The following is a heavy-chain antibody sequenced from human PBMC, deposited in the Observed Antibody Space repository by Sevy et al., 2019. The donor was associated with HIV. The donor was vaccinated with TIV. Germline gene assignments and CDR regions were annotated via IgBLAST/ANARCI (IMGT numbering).Heavy chain of an antibody. J-gene: IGHJ4*02. V-gene: IGHV5-51*01. Sequence: GESLKISCKGSGYRFTSYWIAWVRQMLGKGLEWMGIIYPGDSDIRYSPSLQGQVTISVDKSISTVYLQWSSLEASDTAMYFCARRVYDSSGYPQYYFDYWGQGTLVTVSS. D-gene: IGHD3-22*01. CDR3: ARRVYDSSGYPQYYFDY. CDR1: GYRFTSYW. CDR2: IYPGDSDI.